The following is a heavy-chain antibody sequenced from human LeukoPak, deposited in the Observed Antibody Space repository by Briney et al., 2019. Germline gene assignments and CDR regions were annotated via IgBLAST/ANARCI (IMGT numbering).Heavy chain of an antibody. J-gene: IGHJ4*02. CDR3: ARVRAEIVLMVYAKGSYFDY. D-gene: IGHD2-8*01. CDR1: GYTFTGYY. V-gene: IGHV1-2*02. CDR2: INPNSGGT. Sequence: ASVKVSCKASGYTFTGYYMHWVRQAPGQGLEWMGWINPNSGGTNYAQKFQGRVTMTRDTSISTAYMELSRLRSGDTAVYYCARVRAEIVLMVYAKGSYFDYWGQGTLVTVSS.